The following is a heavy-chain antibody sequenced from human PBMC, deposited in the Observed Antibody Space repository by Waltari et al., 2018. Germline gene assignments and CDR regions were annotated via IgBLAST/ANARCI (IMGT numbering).Heavy chain of an antibody. J-gene: IGHJ4*02. V-gene: IGHV3-48*03. CDR1: GSAFRRSE. Sequence: EVQLVESGGHWVQPAGSLGLSCEASGSAFRRSEMNWVRQAPGKVLEWISYISNTATSIYYADSVKGRFTISRDNAKNSLYLQMDSLRVEDTAIYYCATTAVGGDYIDYWGQGTLVTVSS. CDR2: ISNTATSI. CDR3: ATTAVGGDYIDY. D-gene: IGHD1-26*01.